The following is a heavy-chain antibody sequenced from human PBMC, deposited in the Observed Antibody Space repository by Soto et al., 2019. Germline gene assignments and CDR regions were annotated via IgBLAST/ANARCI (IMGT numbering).Heavy chain of an antibody. CDR2: ITPFSGDV. CDR3: ASGGAGSGPFTWELPDH. J-gene: IGHJ4*02. CDR1: GNTFTYRY. D-gene: IGHD3-16*01. Sequence: QMQLVPSGAEVEKTGSSVTVSCKALGNTFTYRYLHWVRQAPGQALEWMGWITPFSGDVHYAQRFQERVTITRDRSINTAYMQMSSLRSEDTAMYFCASGGAGSGPFTWELPDHWGQGTLVTVSS. V-gene: IGHV1-45*02.